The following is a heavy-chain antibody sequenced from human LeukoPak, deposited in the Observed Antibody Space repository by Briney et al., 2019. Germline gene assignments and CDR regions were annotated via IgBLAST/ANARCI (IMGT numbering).Heavy chain of an antibody. Sequence: SETLSLTCTVSGGSISSYYWSWIRQPPGKGLEWIGYIYYSGSTNYDPSLKSRVTISVDTSKNQFSLKLSSVTAADTAVYYCARGPHHGYCSSTSCYLSYYYMDVWGKGTTVTVSS. CDR3: ARGPHHGYCSSTSCYLSYYYMDV. V-gene: IGHV4-59*01. CDR2: IYYSGST. D-gene: IGHD2-2*03. J-gene: IGHJ6*03. CDR1: GGSISSYY.